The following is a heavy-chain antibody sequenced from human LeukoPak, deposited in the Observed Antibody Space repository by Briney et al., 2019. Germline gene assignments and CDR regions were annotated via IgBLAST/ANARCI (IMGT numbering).Heavy chain of an antibody. CDR2: ISYDGSNK. J-gene: IGHJ4*02. D-gene: IGHD6-19*01. V-gene: IGHV3-30-3*01. Sequence: GGSLRLSCAASGFTFSSYAMHWVRQAPGKGLEWVAVISYDGSNKYYADSVKGRFTISRDNAKNSLYLQMNSLRVEDTAFYYCAKDNRRHYTSGPNPDSLHWGQGALVTVSS. CDR3: AKDNRRHYTSGPNPDSLH. CDR1: GFTFSSYA.